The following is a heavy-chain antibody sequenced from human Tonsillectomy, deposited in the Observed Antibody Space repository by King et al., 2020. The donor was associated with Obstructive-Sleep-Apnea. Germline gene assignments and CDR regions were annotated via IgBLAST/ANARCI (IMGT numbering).Heavy chain of an antibody. CDR1: GYSFTSYG. D-gene: IGHD3-16*01. CDR3: ARVRLGADYYYYGMDV. CDR2: ISGYNGNT. V-gene: IGHV1-18*01. J-gene: IGHJ6*02. Sequence: VQLVESGAEVKKPGASVKVSCKASGYSFTSYGISWVRQAPGQGLEWMGWISGYNGNTNYAQKLQGRVTMTTDTSTSTAYMELRSLRSDDTAVYYCARVRLGADYYYYGMDVWGQGTTVTVSS.